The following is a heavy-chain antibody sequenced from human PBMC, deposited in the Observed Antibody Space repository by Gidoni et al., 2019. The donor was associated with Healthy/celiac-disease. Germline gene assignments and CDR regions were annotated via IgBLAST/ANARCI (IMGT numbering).Heavy chain of an antibody. CDR3: ARDVGISLIRPFDY. J-gene: IGHJ4*02. V-gene: IGHV3-21*01. D-gene: IGHD7-27*01. CDR2: ISSSSSYI. CDR1: GFTFSSYS. Sequence: EVQLVESGGGLVKPGGSLRLSCAASGFTFSSYSMNWVRQAPGKGLEWVSSISSSSSYIYYADSVKGRFTISRDNAKNSLYLQMNSLRAEDTAVYYCARDVGISLIRPFDYWGQGTLVTVSS.